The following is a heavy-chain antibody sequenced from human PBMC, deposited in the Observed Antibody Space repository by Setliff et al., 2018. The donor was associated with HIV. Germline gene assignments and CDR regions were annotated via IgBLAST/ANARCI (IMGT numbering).Heavy chain of an antibody. CDR2: INPNSGAT. Sequence: ASVKVSCKSSGYTFNDYFIHWVRQVPGQGLEWMGWINPNSGATNYAQTFQGRVTMTRDTSVSKAYMELSRLRSDDTAVYYCARGGRGLMAYVIDYYMDVWGQGTTVTVSS. V-gene: IGHV1-2*02. D-gene: IGHD3-16*01. CDR1: GYTFNDYF. CDR3: ARGGRGLMAYVIDYYMDV. J-gene: IGHJ6*03.